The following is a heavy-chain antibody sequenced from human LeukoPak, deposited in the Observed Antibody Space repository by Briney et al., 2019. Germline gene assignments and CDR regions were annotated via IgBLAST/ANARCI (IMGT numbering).Heavy chain of an antibody. J-gene: IGHJ4*02. CDR2: ISGSGGST. V-gene: IGHV3-23*01. Sequence: GGSLRLSCAASVFTFSSYAMSLVRQAPGKGLEWVSAISGSGGSTYYADSVKGRFTISRDNSKNTLYLQMNSLRAEDTAVYYCAKRSEWELLYYFDYWGQGTLVTVSS. CDR3: AKRSEWELLYYFDY. CDR1: VFTFSSYA. D-gene: IGHD1-26*01.